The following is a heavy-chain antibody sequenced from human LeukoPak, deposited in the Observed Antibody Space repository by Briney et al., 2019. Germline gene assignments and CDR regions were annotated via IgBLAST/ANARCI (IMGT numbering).Heavy chain of an antibody. CDR3: ARELAGHYYGSGSSFDY. CDR1: GFTFSTYW. CDR2: TREDGSEK. Sequence: PGGSLRLSCTASGFTFSTYWMSWVRQAPGEGREWVANTREDGSEKYYVDCVKGRFTISRDNAKNSLYLQMNSLRAEDTAVYYCARELAGHYYGSGSSFDYWGQGTLVTVSS. V-gene: IGHV3-7*01. D-gene: IGHD3-10*01. J-gene: IGHJ4*02.